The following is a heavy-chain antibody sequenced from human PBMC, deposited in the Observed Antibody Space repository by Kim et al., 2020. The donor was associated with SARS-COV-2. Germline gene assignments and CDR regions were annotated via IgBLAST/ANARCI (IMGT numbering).Heavy chain of an antibody. V-gene: IGHV1-18*01. CDR1: GYTFTSYG. D-gene: IGHD6-19*01. Sequence: ASVKVSCKASGYTFTSYGISWVRQAPGQGLEWMGWISAYNGNTNYAQKLQGRVTMTTDTSTSTAYMELRSLRSDDTAVYYCARGVRSLLYSSGWPFDYWGQGTLVTVSS. CDR3: ARGVRSLLYSSGWPFDY. CDR2: ISAYNGNT. J-gene: IGHJ4*02.